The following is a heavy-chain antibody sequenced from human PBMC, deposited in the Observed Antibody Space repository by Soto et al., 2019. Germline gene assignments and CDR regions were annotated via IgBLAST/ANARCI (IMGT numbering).Heavy chain of an antibody. D-gene: IGHD3-3*01. J-gene: IGHJ5*02. CDR2: IYYSGST. CDR3: ARAPRELGVVIIWWFDP. V-gene: IGHV4-30-4*01. Sequence: PSETLSLTCTVSGGSISSGDYYWSWIRQPPGKGLEWIGYIYYSGSTYYNPSLKSRVTISVDTSKNQFSLKLSSVTAADTAVYYCARAPRELGVVIIWWFDPWGQGTLVTVSS. CDR1: GGSISSGDYY.